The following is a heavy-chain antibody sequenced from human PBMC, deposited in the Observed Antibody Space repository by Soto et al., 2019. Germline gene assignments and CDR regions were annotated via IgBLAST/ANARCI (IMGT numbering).Heavy chain of an antibody. CDR2: ISYDGGDK. CDR1: GFTFSSYA. D-gene: IGHD2-15*01. V-gene: IGHV3-30-3*01. CDR3: ARVHCRGGTCAFTY. J-gene: IGHJ4*02. Sequence: QVQLVESGGGVVQPGRSLRLSCTASGFTFSSYAMHWVRQAPGKGLEWVAVISYDGGDKYYADSVKGRFTISRDNSKNTLFRQMNSLRPEDTAVYYCARVHCRGGTCAFTYCGQGTLVTVAS.